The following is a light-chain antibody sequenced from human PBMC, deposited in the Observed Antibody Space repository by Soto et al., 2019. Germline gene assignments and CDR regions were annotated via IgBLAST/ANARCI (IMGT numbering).Light chain of an antibody. Sequence: DIVMTQSPATLSVSPGERATLSCRASRSVSTNLAWYQHKPGQAPRLLIFDASTRATGVPARFSGSGSGTEFTLTISSLQSEDFAVYYCQQYNNWPPGTFGQGTKVDIK. V-gene: IGKV3-15*01. J-gene: IGKJ1*01. CDR3: QQYNNWPPGT. CDR1: RSVSTN. CDR2: DAS.